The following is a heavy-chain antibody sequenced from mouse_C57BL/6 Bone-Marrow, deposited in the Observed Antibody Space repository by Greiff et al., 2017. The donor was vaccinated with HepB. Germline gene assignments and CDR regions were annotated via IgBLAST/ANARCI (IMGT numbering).Heavy chain of an antibody. Sequence: EVKLQESGPALVKPSQSLSLTCSVTGYSITSGYYWNWIRQFPGNKLEWMGYISYDGSNNYNPSLKNRNSITRDTSKNQFFLKLNSVTTEDTATYYCAREGAYFDVWGTGTTVTVSS. V-gene: IGHV3-6*01. CDR1: GYSITSGYY. CDR3: AREGAYFDV. CDR2: ISYDGSN. J-gene: IGHJ1*03.